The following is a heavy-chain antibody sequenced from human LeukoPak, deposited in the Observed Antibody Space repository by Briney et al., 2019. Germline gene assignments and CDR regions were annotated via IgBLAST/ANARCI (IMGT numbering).Heavy chain of an antibody. CDR3: ASLTGDVLGHDAFDI. Sequence: PGGSLRLSCAASGLTVSSNYVSWVRQAPGKGLEWVSVIYSGGSTYYADSVKGRFTISRDNSKNTLYLQMNSLRAEDTAVYYCASLTGDVLGHDAFDIWGQGTMVTVSS. D-gene: IGHD7-27*01. V-gene: IGHV3-53*01. CDR2: IYSGGST. CDR1: GLTVSSNY. J-gene: IGHJ3*02.